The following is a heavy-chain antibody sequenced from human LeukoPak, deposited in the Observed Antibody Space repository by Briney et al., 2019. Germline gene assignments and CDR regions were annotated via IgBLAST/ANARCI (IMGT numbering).Heavy chain of an antibody. CDR2: IYTSGST. V-gene: IGHV4-61*02. Sequence: SETLSLTCTVSGGSISSGSYYWSWIRQPAGKGLELIGRIYTSGSTNYNPSLKSRVTISVDPSKNQFSLKLSSVTAADTAVYYCARGVFGVVPMDVWGQGTTVTVSS. J-gene: IGHJ6*02. D-gene: IGHD3-3*01. CDR3: ARGVFGVVPMDV. CDR1: GGSISSGSYY.